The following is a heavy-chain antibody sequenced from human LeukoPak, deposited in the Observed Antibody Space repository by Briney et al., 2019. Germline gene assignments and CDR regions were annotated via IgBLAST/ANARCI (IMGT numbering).Heavy chain of an antibody. CDR3: AITGDFWSGYRFDY. Sequence: NSSETLSLTCTVSGGSISSSSYYWGWIRQPPGKGLEWIGSIYYSGSTYYNPSLKSRVTISVDTSKNQFSLKLSSVTAADTAVYYCAITGDFWSGYRFDYWGQGTLVTVSS. V-gene: IGHV4-39*01. D-gene: IGHD3-3*01. J-gene: IGHJ4*02. CDR2: IYYSGST. CDR1: GGSISSSSYY.